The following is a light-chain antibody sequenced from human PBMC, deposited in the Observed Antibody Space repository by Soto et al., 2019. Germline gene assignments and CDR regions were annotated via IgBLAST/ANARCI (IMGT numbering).Light chain of an antibody. CDR3: SSYTSSSTRV. J-gene: IGLJ3*02. CDR2: DVS. V-gene: IGLV2-14*01. Sequence: QSALTQPASVSGSPGQPITISCPGTSSDVGGYNYVSWYQQHPGKAPKLMIYDVSNRPSGVSNRFSGSKSGNTASLTISGLQAEDEADYYCSSYTSSSTRVFGGGTKLTVL. CDR1: SSDVGGYNY.